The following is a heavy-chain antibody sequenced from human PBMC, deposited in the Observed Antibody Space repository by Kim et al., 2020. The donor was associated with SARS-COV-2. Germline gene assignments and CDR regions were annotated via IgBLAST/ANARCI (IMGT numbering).Heavy chain of an antibody. CDR3: ARRPAGFLDWFDP. J-gene: IGHJ5*02. V-gene: IGHV1-69*02. D-gene: IGHD2-2*01. Sequence: YAQKFQGRVTITADKSTSTAYMELSSLRSEDTAVYYCARRPAGFLDWFDPWGQGTLVTVSS.